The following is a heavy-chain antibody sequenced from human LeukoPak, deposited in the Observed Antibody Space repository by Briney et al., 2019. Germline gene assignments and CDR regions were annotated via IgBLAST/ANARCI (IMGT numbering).Heavy chain of an antibody. CDR1: GFTVSSNY. J-gene: IGHJ4*02. Sequence: GGSLRLSCSASGFTVSSNYMSWVRQAPGKGLEWVSVIYSGGSTYYADSVKGRFTISRDNSKNTLYLQMNSLRAEDTAVYYCARSKTIAAAGAFDYWGQGTLVTVSS. CDR3: ARSKTIAAAGAFDY. V-gene: IGHV3-53*01. D-gene: IGHD6-13*01. CDR2: IYSGGST.